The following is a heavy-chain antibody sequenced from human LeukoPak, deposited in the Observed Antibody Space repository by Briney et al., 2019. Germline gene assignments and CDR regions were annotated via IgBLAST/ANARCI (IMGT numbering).Heavy chain of an antibody. V-gene: IGHV4-30-4*08. CDR3: AREDPSSTSLDY. CDR2: IYYSGST. Sequence: SQTLSLTCTVSGGSISSGGYYWSWIRQHPGKGLEWIGYIYYSGSTYYNPSLKSRVTISVDTSKNQFSLELSSVTAADTAVYYCAREDPSSTSLDYWGQGTLVTVSS. CDR1: GGSISSGGYY. J-gene: IGHJ4*02. D-gene: IGHD2-2*01.